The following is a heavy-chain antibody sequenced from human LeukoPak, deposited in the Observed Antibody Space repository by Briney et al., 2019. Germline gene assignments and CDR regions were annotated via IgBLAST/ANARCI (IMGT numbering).Heavy chain of an antibody. V-gene: IGHV4-38-2*01. CDR2: IYHSGST. D-gene: IGHD2-15*01. Sequence: SETLSLTCDVSGYSINSGFYWGWIRRPPGKGLEWIASIYHSGSTYYNPSLKSRATISVDASENQFSLKATSVTAADTAVYYCASRVTVAAAKNFDSWGQGTLVTVSS. CDR1: GYSINSGFY. J-gene: IGHJ4*02. CDR3: ASRVTVAAAKNFDS.